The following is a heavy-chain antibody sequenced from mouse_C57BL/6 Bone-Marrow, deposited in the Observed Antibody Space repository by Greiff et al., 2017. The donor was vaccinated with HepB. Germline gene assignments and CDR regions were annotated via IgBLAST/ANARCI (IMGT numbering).Heavy chain of an antibody. Sequence: EVKLMESGPELVKPGASVKIPCKASGYTFTDYNMDWVKQSHGKSLEWIGDINPNNGGTIYNQKFKGKATLTVDKSSSTAYMELRSLTSEDTAVYYCARERDFPFAYWGQGTLVTVSA. D-gene: IGHD3-3*01. CDR3: ARERDFPFAY. J-gene: IGHJ3*01. CDR2: INPNNGGT. CDR1: GYTFTDYN. V-gene: IGHV1-18*01.